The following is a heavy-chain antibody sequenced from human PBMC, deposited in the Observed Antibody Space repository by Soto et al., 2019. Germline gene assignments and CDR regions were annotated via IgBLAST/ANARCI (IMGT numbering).Heavy chain of an antibody. CDR1: GFNFNDYY. D-gene: IGHD2-15*01. J-gene: IGHJ4*02. CDR3: ARRGGPGDY. CDR2: ISHSGHIT. V-gene: IGHV3-11*01. Sequence: QVPLVESGGGLVKPGGSLRLSCAVSGFNFNDYYMSWIRQAPGKGLEWLSYISHSGHITNYTDSVKGRFTISRDNAKNSLYLQMNSLRAEDTALYYCARRGGPGDYWGQGTLVTVSS.